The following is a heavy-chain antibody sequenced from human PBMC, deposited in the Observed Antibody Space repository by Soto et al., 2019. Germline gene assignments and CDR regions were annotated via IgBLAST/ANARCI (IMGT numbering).Heavy chain of an antibody. Sequence: XSVKIASEASVYTFTYYHIHWVRQAPGQGLEWLGRINPKSGGTSTAQKFQGWVTMTRDRSISTVYMELTRLRSDDTAVYFCARGHSTDCSNGVCSFFYNHEMDVWGQGTTVTVSS. J-gene: IGHJ6*02. CDR3: ARGHSTDCSNGVCSFFYNHEMDV. D-gene: IGHD2-8*01. CDR1: VYTFTYYH. CDR2: INPKSGGT. V-gene: IGHV1-2*04.